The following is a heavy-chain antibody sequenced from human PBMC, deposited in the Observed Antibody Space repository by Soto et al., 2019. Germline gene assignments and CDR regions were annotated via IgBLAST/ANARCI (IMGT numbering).Heavy chain of an antibody. CDR2: ISSSSSYI. CDR3: ARAYDILTGYYNGYYYYYGMDV. V-gene: IGHV3-21*01. D-gene: IGHD3-9*01. Sequence: PGGSLRLSCAASGFTFSSYSMNWVRQAPGKGLEWVSSISSSSSYIYYADSVKGRFTISRDNAKNSLYLQMNSLRAEDTAVYYWARAYDILTGYYNGYYYYYGMDVWGQGTTVTVSS. CDR1: GFTFSSYS. J-gene: IGHJ6*02.